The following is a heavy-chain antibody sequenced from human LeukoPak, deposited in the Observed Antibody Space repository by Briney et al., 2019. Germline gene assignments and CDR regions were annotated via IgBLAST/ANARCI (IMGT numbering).Heavy chain of an antibody. V-gene: IGHV3-33*01. J-gene: IGHJ4*02. Sequence: PGGSLRLSCAASGFIFSSYGMHWVRQAPGKGLEWVAVIWYDGSNKYYADSVKGRFTISRGNSKNTMYLQMNSLRAEDTAVYYCARFGYYDSSAYDYWGQGTLVTVSS. CDR2: IWYDGSNK. CDR1: GFIFSSYG. D-gene: IGHD3-22*01. CDR3: ARFGYYDSSAYDY.